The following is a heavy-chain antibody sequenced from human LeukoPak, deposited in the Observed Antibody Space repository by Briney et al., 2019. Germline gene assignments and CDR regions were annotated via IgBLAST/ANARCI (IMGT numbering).Heavy chain of an antibody. V-gene: IGHV4-59*13. J-gene: IGHJ4*02. CDR1: GGSITNNY. CDR3: ARGRSAAPADY. D-gene: IGHD6-13*01. Sequence: KPSETLPLTCTVSGGSITNNYWAWVRQPPGKGLELIGYTHDSGNSNYNPSLRSRVTISIDTSKNQFSLKLTSVTAADTAVYYCARGRSAAPADYWGQGTLVTVSS. CDR2: THDSGNS.